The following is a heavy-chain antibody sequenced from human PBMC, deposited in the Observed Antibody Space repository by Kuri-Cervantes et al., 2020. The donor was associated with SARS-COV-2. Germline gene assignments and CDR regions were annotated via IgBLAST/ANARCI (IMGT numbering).Heavy chain of an antibody. J-gene: IGHJ4*02. V-gene: IGHV1-2*02. CDR2: INPNSGGT. Sequence: ASVKVSCKASGYTFTNYEINWVRQATGQGLEWMGWINPNSGGTNYAQKFQGRVTMTRDTSISTAYMELSRLRSDDTAVYYCARGSNYDFWSGYSTFDYWGQGTLVTVSS. CDR1: GYTFTNYE. CDR3: ARGSNYDFWSGYSTFDY. D-gene: IGHD3-3*01.